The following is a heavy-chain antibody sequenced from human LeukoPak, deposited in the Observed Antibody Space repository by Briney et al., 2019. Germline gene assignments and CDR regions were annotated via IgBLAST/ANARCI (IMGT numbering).Heavy chain of an antibody. CDR3: AGSRAADAFDI. D-gene: IGHD1-26*01. V-gene: IGHV3-7*01. J-gene: IGHJ3*02. CDR1: GFTFSSYW. CDR2: IKQDGSEK. Sequence: GGSLRLSCAASGFTFSSYWMSWVRQAPGKGLEWVANIKQDGSEKYFVDSVKGRFTISGDNAKNSLYLQMNSLRAEDTAVYYCAGSRAADAFDIWGQGTMVAVSS.